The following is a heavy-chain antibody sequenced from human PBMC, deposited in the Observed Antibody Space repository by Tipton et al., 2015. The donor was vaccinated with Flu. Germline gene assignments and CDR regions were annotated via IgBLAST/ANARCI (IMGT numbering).Heavy chain of an antibody. CDR3: ARDRWEYSRGFDS. V-gene: IGHV4-38-2*02. Sequence: LRLSCSVSGDSIGSDYFWGWIRQPPGQGLEWIGNVHRTGNPYYNPSLKSRVTISVDTSKNQFSLKLTSVTAADTAVYYCARDRWEYSRGFDSWGQGTLVTVSP. CDR2: VHRTGNP. J-gene: IGHJ4*02. CDR1: GDSIGSDYF. D-gene: IGHD6-13*01.